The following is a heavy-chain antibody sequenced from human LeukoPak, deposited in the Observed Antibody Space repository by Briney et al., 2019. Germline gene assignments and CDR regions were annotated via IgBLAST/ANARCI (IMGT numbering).Heavy chain of an antibody. CDR1: GGSISSYY. Sequence: SETLSLTCTVSGGSISSYYWSWIRQPPAKGLEWIGYIYYSGSTNYNPSLKSRVTISVDPSKTQFSLKLSSVTAADTAVYYCTDLRGYWGQGTLVTVSS. J-gene: IGHJ4*02. V-gene: IGHV4-59*08. CDR2: IYYSGST. CDR3: TDLRGY.